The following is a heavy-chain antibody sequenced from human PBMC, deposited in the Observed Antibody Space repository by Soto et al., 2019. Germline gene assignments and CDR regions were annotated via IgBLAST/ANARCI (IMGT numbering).Heavy chain of an antibody. V-gene: IGHV3-23*01. J-gene: IGHJ4*02. CDR1: GFTFSVYA. Sequence: EVRLLESGGGLVQPGGSLRLSCAASGFTFSVYAMSWVRQAPGKGLEWVSGISGSGDSTHYADSVKGRFTVSRDNSKSMLYLQTNSLRADDTAIYYCAKVLYGGFTYWGQGTLVTVSS. D-gene: IGHD3-10*01. CDR2: ISGSGDST. CDR3: AKVLYGGFTY.